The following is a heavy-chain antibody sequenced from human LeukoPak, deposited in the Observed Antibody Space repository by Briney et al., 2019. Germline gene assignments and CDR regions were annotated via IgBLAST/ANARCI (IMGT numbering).Heavy chain of an antibody. J-gene: IGHJ4*02. D-gene: IGHD5-18*01. Sequence: GGSLRLSCAASGFTVSTNCMTWVRQAPGKGLGWVSTIYSGGTTYYADSVMGRFTISRHNSRNTLYLQMNSLRAEDTAVYYCARVDTVMAYYFDLWGQGTLVTVSS. CDR1: GFTVSTNC. CDR2: IYSGGTT. CDR3: ARVDTVMAYYFDL. V-gene: IGHV3-53*04.